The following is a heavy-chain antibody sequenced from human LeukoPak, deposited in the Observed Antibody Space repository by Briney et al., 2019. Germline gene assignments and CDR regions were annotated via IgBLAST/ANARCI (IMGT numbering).Heavy chain of an antibody. CDR2: VYTGGST. CDR1: GFTVSSNF. V-gene: IGHV3-66*01. Sequence: GGSLRLSCAASGFTVSSNFMSWVRQAPGRGLEWVSSVYTGGSTHYADSVKGRFTISRDNSENTVYLQMNSLRAEDTAVYYCAREGRAVASVHAFDIWGQGTMVTVSS. D-gene: IGHD6-19*01. CDR3: AREGRAVASVHAFDI. J-gene: IGHJ3*02.